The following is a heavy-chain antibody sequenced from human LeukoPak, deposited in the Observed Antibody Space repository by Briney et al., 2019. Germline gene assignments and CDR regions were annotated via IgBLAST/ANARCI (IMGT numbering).Heavy chain of an antibody. J-gene: IGHJ4*02. CDR3: ARATWEVGIQLWLDFDY. Sequence: SETLSLTCAVSGGSIISSSYNWGWIRQPPGKGLEWIGTIYHSGTTYYNPSLKSRVTISVDTSKNQFSLKLSSVTAADTAVYYCARATWEVGIQLWLDFDYWGQGTLVTVSS. V-gene: IGHV4-39*01. D-gene: IGHD5-18*01. CDR2: IYHSGTT. CDR1: GGSIISSSYN.